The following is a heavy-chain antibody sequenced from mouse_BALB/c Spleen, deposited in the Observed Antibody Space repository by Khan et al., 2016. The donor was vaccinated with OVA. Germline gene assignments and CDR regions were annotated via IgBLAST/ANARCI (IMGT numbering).Heavy chain of an antibody. CDR2: ISSGSSTI. V-gene: IGHV5-17*02. Sequence: EVELVESGGGLVQPGGSRKLSCAASGFTFSRFGMHWVRQAPEKGLEWVAYISSGSSTIYYADTVKGRFTFSRDNPKNTLFLQMTSLRSEDTAMYYCTRDSNFDYWGQGTTLTVSS. J-gene: IGHJ2*01. CDR3: TRDSNFDY. CDR1: GFTFSRFG.